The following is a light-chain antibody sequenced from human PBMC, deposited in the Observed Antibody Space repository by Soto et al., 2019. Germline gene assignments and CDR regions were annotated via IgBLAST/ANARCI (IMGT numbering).Light chain of an antibody. Sequence: EIVLTQSSATLSLSPGERATLSCRASQSVSSYLAWYQQKPGQAPRLLVYDASTRATGIPARFSGSGSGTDFTLTIGSLEPEDFAVYYCQQRSNWPTATFGGGTRVEIK. V-gene: IGKV3-11*01. CDR1: QSVSSY. CDR2: DAS. CDR3: QQRSNWPTAT. J-gene: IGKJ4*01.